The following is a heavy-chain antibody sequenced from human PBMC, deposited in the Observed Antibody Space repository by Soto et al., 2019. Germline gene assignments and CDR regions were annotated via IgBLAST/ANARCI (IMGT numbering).Heavy chain of an antibody. CDR1: GFTFSSYA. J-gene: IGHJ4*02. V-gene: IGHV3-23*01. D-gene: IGHD2-8*01. Sequence: EVQLLESGGGLVQPGGSLRLSCAASGFTFSSYAMSWVRQAPGKGLEWVSAISGSGGSTYYADSVKGRFTISRDNSKNTLYLQMNSLRAEDTAVYYCAKDTYCTNGVCYISYYGSGRYCSFDYWGQGTLVTVSS. CDR3: AKDTYCTNGVCYISYYGSGRYCSFDY. CDR2: ISGSGGST.